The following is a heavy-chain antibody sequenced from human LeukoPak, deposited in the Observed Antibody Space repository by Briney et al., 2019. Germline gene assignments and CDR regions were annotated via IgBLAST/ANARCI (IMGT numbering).Heavy chain of an antibody. V-gene: IGHV4-59*01. Sequence: SETLSLTCSVSDGSINSYYWNWIRRPPGKGLEWIGYIYYNGNTNYSPSLKSRVTMSVDTSKNQFSLKLSSVTAADTAVYYCARVAAGYGYRVFDYWGQGTLVTVSS. CDR2: IYYNGNT. J-gene: IGHJ4*02. CDR1: DGSINSYY. CDR3: ARVAAGYGYRVFDY. D-gene: IGHD5-18*01.